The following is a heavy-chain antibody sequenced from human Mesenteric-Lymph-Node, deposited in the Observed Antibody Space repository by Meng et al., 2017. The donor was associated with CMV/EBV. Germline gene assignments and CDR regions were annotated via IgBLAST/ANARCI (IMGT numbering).Heavy chain of an antibody. V-gene: IGHV3-21*01. CDR3: ASAVYYYYGMDV. CDR2: ISSSSSYI. Sequence: GESLKISCAASGFTFDDYAMYWVRQAPGRGLEWVSSISSSSSYIYYADSVKGRFTISRDNAKNSLYLQMNSLRAEDTAVYYCASAVYYYYGMDVWGQGTTVTVSS. J-gene: IGHJ6*02. CDR1: GFTFDDYA.